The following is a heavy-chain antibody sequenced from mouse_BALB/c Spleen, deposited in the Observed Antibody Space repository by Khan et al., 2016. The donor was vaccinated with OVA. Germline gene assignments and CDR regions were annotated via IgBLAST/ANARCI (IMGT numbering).Heavy chain of an antibody. D-gene: IGHD1-1*01. Sequence: QMQLEESGAELAKPGASVKMSYKASGYTFTSYWMHWVNQRPGQGLEWIGYINPTTDYTEYNQIFKDKATLTADKSSSTAYMQLSSLTSEDSAVYYCVNHGSSSAWFTYWGQGTLVTVSA. CDR2: INPTTDYT. J-gene: IGHJ3*01. V-gene: IGHV1-7*01. CDR3: VNHGSSSAWFTY. CDR1: GYTFTSYW.